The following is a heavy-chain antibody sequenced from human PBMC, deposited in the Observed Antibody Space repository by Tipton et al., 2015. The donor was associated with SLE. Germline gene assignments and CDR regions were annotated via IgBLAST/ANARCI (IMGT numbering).Heavy chain of an antibody. CDR1: GGSFSGYF. V-gene: IGHV4-34*01. J-gene: IGHJ6*03. CDR3: ASGMVRGVIAKSYYMDV. D-gene: IGHD3-10*01. Sequence: TLSLTCAVYGGSFSGYFWGWIRQLPGKGLEWIGNIYFGGRTYDNPSLQSQFTISVDTSKNQFSLKLSSVTAADTAVYYCASGMVRGVIAKSYYMDVWGSGTTVTVSS. CDR2: IYFGGRT.